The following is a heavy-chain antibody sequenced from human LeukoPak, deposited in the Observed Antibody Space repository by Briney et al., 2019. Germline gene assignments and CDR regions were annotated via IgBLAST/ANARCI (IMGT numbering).Heavy chain of an antibody. V-gene: IGHV1-18*04. Sequence: ASVKVSCKASGYSFTSFGISWVRQAPGQGLEWIGGISGYNGDANYARSLQGRITMTRDTSTSTAYMELRSLRSDDTAVYYCARDLVKIQVNYFDLWGQGTLVTVSS. D-gene: IGHD1-1*01. CDR2: ISGYNGDA. CDR3: ARDLVKIQVNYFDL. J-gene: IGHJ4*02. CDR1: GYSFTSFG.